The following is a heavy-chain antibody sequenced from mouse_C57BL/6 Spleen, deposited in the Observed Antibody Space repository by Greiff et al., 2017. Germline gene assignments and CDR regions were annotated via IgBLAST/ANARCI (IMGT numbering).Heavy chain of an antibody. CDR3: ARLIFTDYYGSSYYFDY. J-gene: IGHJ2*01. D-gene: IGHD1-1*01. CDR1: GYTFTDYY. CDR2: INPNNGGT. V-gene: IGHV1-26*01. Sequence: EVQLQQSGPELVKPGASVKISCKASGYTFTDYYMNWVKQSHGKSLEWIGDINPNNGGTSYNQKFKGKATLTVDKSSSTAYMELRSLTSEDSAVYYCARLIFTDYYGSSYYFDYWGQGTTLTVSS.